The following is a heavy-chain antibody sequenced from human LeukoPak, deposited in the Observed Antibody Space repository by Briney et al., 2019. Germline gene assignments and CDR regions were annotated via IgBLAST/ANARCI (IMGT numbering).Heavy chain of an antibody. CDR3: AKDQGASGWGAFDY. V-gene: IGHV3-43*02. J-gene: IGHJ4*02. CDR2: ISGDGGTT. Sequence: PGGSLRLSCAASGTTFEDYAMHWVRQAPGKGLEWVSFISGDGGTTSYADSVKGRFTISRDNSKTSLYLQMNSLRTEDTALYYCAKDQGASGWGAFDYWGQGTLVTVSS. D-gene: IGHD6-19*01. CDR1: GTTFEDYA.